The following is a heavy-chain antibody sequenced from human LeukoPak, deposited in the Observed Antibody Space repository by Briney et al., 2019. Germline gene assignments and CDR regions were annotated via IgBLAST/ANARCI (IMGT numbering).Heavy chain of an antibody. V-gene: IGHV5-51*01. J-gene: IGHJ5*02. D-gene: IGHD3-16*01. CDR3: ARRGDNWFDP. CDR1: GYSLTSYW. Sequence: GELLNISFKRSGYSLTSYWIGWVRQMPGRGLEWIGIIFRGDSETRYSPSFEGQVTMSDDKSFTTAYLQWSSLKASGTAMYYCARRGDNWFDPWGQGTLVTVSS. CDR2: IFRGDSET.